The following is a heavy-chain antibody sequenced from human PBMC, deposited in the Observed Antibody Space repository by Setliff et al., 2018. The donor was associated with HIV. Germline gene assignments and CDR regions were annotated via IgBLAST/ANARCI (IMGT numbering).Heavy chain of an antibody. J-gene: IGHJ3*02. V-gene: IGHV4-61*09. Sequence: SETLSLTCTVSGDSISSGAYYWTWLRQPAGKGLEWIGHVYTSGSTNYNPSLKSRVTISLDTSKNQFSLKLSSVTATDTAVYYCARVETYDFWSGYGNAFDIWGQGTMVTVSS. CDR3: ARVETYDFWSGYGNAFDI. CDR1: GDSISSGAYY. CDR2: VYTSGST. D-gene: IGHD3-3*01.